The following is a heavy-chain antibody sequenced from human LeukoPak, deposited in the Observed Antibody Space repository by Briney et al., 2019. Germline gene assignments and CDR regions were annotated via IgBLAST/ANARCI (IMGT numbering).Heavy chain of an antibody. V-gene: IGHV1-18*01. CDR3: ARGPDILTGYPNYYYYGMDV. CDR2: ISAYNGNT. Sequence: ASVNVSCKASGYTFTSYGISWVRQAPGQGLEWMGWISAYNGNTNYAQKLQGRVTMTTDTSTSTAYMELRSLRSDDTAVYYCARGPDILTGYPNYYYYGMDVWGQGTTVTVSS. D-gene: IGHD3-9*01. CDR1: GYTFTSYG. J-gene: IGHJ6*02.